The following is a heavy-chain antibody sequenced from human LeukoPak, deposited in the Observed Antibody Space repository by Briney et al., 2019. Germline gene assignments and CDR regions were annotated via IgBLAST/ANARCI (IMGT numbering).Heavy chain of an antibody. CDR3: ARGLSGYASSLGY. Sequence: PGGSLRLSCGASGFTFGTYWMHWVRQAPGKGLVWVSRINSDGSSTSYADSVRGRFSISRDNAKNTLYLQMNSLRAEDTAVYYCARGLSGYASSLGYWGQGTLVTVSA. CDR1: GFTFGTYW. J-gene: IGHJ4*02. CDR2: INSDGSST. V-gene: IGHV3-74*01. D-gene: IGHD6-6*01.